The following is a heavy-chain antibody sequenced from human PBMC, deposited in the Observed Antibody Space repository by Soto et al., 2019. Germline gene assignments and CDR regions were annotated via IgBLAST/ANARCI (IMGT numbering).Heavy chain of an antibody. CDR2: LSGSGGTT. CDR1: GVTFSNYA. V-gene: IGHV3-23*01. CDR3: AKQRADYGSGADTFYFDS. D-gene: IGHD3-10*01. J-gene: IGHJ4*02. Sequence: VQLLESGGGLVQPGGSLRLSCTVSGVTFSNYAMNWVRQAPGKGLEWVSRLSGSGGTTYYADSVKGRFINSRDNSKNTLYLLMNSLRAEDTAIYYCAKQRADYGSGADTFYFDSWGQGALVTVSS.